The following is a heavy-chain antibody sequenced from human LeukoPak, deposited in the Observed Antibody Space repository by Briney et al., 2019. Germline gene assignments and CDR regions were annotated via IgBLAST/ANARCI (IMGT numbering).Heavy chain of an antibody. J-gene: IGHJ5*02. D-gene: IGHD4-23*01. CDR3: ARTVVTESGDQNWFDP. Sequence: ASVKVSCKASGGTFSSYAISWVRQAPGRGLEWMGGIIPIFGTAKYAQKCQGRLTITADASTSTAYMELSSLRYEDTAVYDCARTVVTESGDQNWFDPWGQGTLVTVSS. CDR1: GGTFSSYA. V-gene: IGHV1-69*13. CDR2: IIPIFGTA.